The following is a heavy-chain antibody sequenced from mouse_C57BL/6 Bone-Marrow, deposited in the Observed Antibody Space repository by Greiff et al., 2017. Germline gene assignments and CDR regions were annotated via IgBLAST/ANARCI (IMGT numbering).Heavy chain of an antibody. V-gene: IGHV1-81*01. CDR3: SRDEDYGSRAWFAY. D-gene: IGHD1-1*01. CDR1: GYTFTSYG. J-gene: IGHJ3*01. Sequence: VQLQQSGAELARPGASVKLSCKASGYTFTSYGISWVKQSTGQGLEWIGEIYPRSGNTYYNEKFKGKATLTADKSSSTAYMELRSLTSEDSAVYFCSRDEDYGSRAWFAYWGQGTLVTVSA. CDR2: IYPRSGNT.